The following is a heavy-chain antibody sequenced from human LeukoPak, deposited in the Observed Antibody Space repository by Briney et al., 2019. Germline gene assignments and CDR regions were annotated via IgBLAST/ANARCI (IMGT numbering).Heavy chain of an antibody. CDR1: GFTFSSYA. J-gene: IGHJ4*02. CDR2: MRGTDGST. Sequence: GGSLRLSCAASGFTFSSYAMSWVRDAPDKGLEWVTAMRGTDGSTYYADSVKGRFTISRDDSQNTQYLQMNSLRTEDTAVYYCAKVETSGGANCYALDYWGQGTLVTVSS. V-gene: IGHV3-23*01. D-gene: IGHD2-2*01. CDR3: AKVETSGGANCYALDY.